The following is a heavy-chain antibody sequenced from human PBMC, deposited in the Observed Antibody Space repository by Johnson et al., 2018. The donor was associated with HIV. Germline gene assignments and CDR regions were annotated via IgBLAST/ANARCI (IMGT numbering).Heavy chain of an antibody. V-gene: IGHV3-30*02. J-gene: IGHJ3*01. CDR3: AKSSPPGLAPLGG. CDR2: IRYDGSNK. CDR1: GFIFSNCG. D-gene: IGHD6-19*01. Sequence: LVESGGGVVQPGGSLRLSCAASGFIFSNCGMHWVRQAPGKGLEWVAFIRYDGSNKYYADSVKGRFTISRDNSKNTLYLQMNSLRAEDTAVYYCAKSSPPGLAPLGGGGQGTMVTVSS.